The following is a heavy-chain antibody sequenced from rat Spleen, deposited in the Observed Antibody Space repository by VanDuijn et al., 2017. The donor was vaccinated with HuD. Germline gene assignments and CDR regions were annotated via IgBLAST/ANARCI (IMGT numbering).Heavy chain of an antibody. J-gene: IGHJ4*01. Sequence: QVQLKESGPGLVQPSQTLSLTCTVSGFSLTSYHVSWVRQPPGKGLEWMGVIWTGGSTAYNSLLKSRLSITRDISESQVFLKMNSLQPEDTGTYYCARHLREASGVMDVWGQGASVTVSS. V-gene: IGHV2-43*01. CDR2: IWTGGST. CDR3: ARHLREASGVMDV. CDR1: GFSLTSYH. D-gene: IGHD4-3*01.